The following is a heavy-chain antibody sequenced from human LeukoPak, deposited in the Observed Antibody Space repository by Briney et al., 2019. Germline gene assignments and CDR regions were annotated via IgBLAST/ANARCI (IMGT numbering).Heavy chain of an antibody. J-gene: IGHJ4*02. CDR1: RITFTYW. V-gene: IGHV3-7*01. CDR3: ASSFSDDFWSGHF. CDR2: IKQDVSEK. D-gene: IGHD3-3*01. Sequence: SGGSLRLSCAASRITFTYWMSWVRQAPGKGLEWVANIKQDVSEKYYVDSVKGRFTISRDNAKKSLFLQMNSLRAQDTAVYYCASSFSDDFWSGHFWGQGTLVTVSS.